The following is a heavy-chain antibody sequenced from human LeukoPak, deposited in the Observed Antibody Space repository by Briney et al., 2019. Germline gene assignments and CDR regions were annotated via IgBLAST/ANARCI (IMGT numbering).Heavy chain of an antibody. CDR2: INHSGST. Sequence: SETLSLTCAVYGGSFSGYYWSWIRQPPGEGLEWIGEINHSGSTNYNPPLKSRVTISVDTSKNQFSLKLSSVTAADTAVYYCARGVRAARRFDYWGQGTLVTVSS. D-gene: IGHD6-6*01. J-gene: IGHJ4*02. CDR3: ARGVRAARRFDY. CDR1: GGSFSGYY. V-gene: IGHV4-34*01.